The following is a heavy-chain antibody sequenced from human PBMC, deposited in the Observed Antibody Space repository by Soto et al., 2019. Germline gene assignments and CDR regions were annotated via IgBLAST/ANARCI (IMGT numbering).Heavy chain of an antibody. D-gene: IGHD6-13*01. CDR3: ARGEQQLSFDY. Sequence: QVQLVESGGGVVQPGRSLRFSCAASGFTFSSYAMHWVRQAPGKGLEWVAVISYDGSNKYYADSVKGRFTISRDNSKNTLYLQMNSLRAEDTAVYYCARGEQQLSFDYWGQGTLVTVSS. J-gene: IGHJ4*02. CDR2: ISYDGSNK. CDR1: GFTFSSYA. V-gene: IGHV3-30-3*01.